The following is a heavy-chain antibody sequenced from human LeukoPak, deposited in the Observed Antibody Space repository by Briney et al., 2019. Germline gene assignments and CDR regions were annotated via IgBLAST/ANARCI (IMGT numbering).Heavy chain of an antibody. CDR2: INPNSGLT. CDR1: GYTFTDYY. V-gene: IGHV1-2*06. J-gene: IGHJ4*02. Sequence: GASVKVSCKASGYTFTDYYIHWVRQAPGQGLEWMGRINPNSGLTNYVQKFQDRVTMTRDTSTSTAYMELYRLRSDDTAVYYCASTGYSSGWYRYFDYWGQGTLVTVSS. CDR3: ASTGYSSGWYRYFDY. D-gene: IGHD6-19*01.